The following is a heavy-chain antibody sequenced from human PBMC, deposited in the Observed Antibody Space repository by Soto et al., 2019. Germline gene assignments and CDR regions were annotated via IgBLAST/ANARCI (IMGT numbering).Heavy chain of an antibody. CDR2: ISTSGKDT. Sequence: GGSLRLSCAASGFSVSSQGMTWVRQAPGKGLEWVSVISTSGKDTFYADSVKGRFTISRDNSNNVLYLQMNSLRAEDTAIYYCAKGNLYNFFSGSDYWGQGTLVTVSS. D-gene: IGHD3-22*01. CDR1: GFSVSSQG. J-gene: IGHJ4*02. V-gene: IGHV3-23*01. CDR3: AKGNLYNFFSGSDY.